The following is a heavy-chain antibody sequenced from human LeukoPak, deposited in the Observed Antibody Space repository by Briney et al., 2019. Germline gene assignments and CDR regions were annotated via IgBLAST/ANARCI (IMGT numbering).Heavy chain of an antibody. CDR3: AKGHPNYYDNSGYDY. D-gene: IGHD3-22*01. Sequence: TGESLTLSCAASGFPLGSYAMSWVRQAPGKGLEWVSTVSGTGETTYYADSVKGRFNISRDNSKNTLYLQMNSLRPDDTAIYYCAKGHPNYYDNSGYDYWGQGTQVTVSS. V-gene: IGHV3-23*01. CDR1: GFPLGSYA. J-gene: IGHJ4*02. CDR2: VSGTGETT.